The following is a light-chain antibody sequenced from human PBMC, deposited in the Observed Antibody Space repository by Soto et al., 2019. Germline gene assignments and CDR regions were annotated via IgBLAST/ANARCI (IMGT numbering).Light chain of an antibody. J-gene: IGKJ1*01. CDR2: DSS. V-gene: IGKV3-11*01. CDR3: HQRRSWPRT. Sequence: IVLTQSPATLSSSPWERATLSCRASQTVFSRLAWYQHKPGQAPRLLIYDSSIRATGIPVRFSGSGSGTDFTLTISSLQPEDFAVYYCHQRRSWPRTFGQGTKVDIK. CDR1: QTVFSR.